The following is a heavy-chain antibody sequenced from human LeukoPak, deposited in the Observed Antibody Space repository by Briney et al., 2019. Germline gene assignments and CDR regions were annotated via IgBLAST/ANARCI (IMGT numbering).Heavy chain of an antibody. Sequence: ASVKVSCKTSGYTFTSYGINWVRQAPGQGLEWMGRISAHNGNANYAQKFQGRVTMTTDTLATTAYMELSSLRSEDTAVYYCARGRPLYYFDYWGQGTLVTVSS. D-gene: IGHD1-1*01. CDR2: ISAHNGNA. CDR1: GYTFTSYG. J-gene: IGHJ4*02. V-gene: IGHV1-18*01. CDR3: ARGRPLYYFDY.